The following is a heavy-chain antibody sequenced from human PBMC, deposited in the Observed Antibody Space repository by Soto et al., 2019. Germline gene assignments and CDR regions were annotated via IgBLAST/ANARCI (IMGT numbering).Heavy chain of an antibody. J-gene: IGHJ4*02. D-gene: IGHD6-13*01. CDR2: VYNSWST. CDR3: ARYRREAVAGYTLDN. Sequence: PSETLSLTCTVSGGSISSNYWTWIRQPPGKGLEWIGYVYNSWSTNYNPSLKSRVTISEDTSKSQFSLKVNSMTAADTAVYYCARYRREAVAGYTLDNWGQGILVTVS. CDR1: GGSISSNY. V-gene: IGHV4-59*01.